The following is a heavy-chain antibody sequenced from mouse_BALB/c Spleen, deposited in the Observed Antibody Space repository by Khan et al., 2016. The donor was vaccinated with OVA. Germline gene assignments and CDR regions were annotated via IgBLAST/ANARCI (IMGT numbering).Heavy chain of an antibody. CDR1: GFSLSNYG. CDR3: ARAFYNGAWFAY. CDR2: IWAGGST. Sequence: QVQLKESGPGLVAPSQTLSITCTVCGFSLSNYGIHWVRQPPGKGLEWLGVIWAGGSTNHNSALMSRLSISKDDSKSQVFLKMNSLQTDDTAMYYGARAFYNGAWFAYWGQGTLVTVSA. D-gene: IGHD1-3*01. J-gene: IGHJ3*01. V-gene: IGHV2-9*02.